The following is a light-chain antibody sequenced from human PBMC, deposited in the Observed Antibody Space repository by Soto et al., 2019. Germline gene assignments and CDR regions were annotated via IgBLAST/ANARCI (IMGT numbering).Light chain of an antibody. CDR2: GAF. CDR3: QQTYSGPRT. CDR1: QGISNS. V-gene: IGKV1-39*01. J-gene: IGKJ1*01. Sequence: DVQMTQSPSSLSASVGDSVTITCRASQGISNSLNWYQEKPGKAPKVLIYGAFRLQSGVPSRFSGSGSGTDFTLTITSLQPEDFATYYCQQTYSGPRTFGRGTKVEVK.